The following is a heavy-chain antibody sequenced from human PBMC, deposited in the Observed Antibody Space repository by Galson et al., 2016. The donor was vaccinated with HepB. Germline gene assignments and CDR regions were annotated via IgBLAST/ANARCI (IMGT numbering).Heavy chain of an antibody. CDR1: GFTFSNYG. D-gene: IGHD1-26*01. CDR3: VQGSTAPAV. J-gene: IGHJ6*04. V-gene: IGHV3-23*01. Sequence: SLRLSCAASGFTFSNYGMTWVRQAPGKGLEVVSSISQSGESTDYADSVKGRFTISRDNSKNTLSLQMNSLTADDTAIYYCVQGSTAPAVWGKGTTVTVSS. CDR2: ISQSGEST.